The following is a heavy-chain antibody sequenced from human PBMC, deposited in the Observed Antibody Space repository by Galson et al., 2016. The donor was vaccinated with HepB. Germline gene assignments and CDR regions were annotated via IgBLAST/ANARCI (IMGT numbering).Heavy chain of an antibody. V-gene: IGHV5-51*01. CDR3: ARSLNYSNYVN. Sequence: QSGAEVKKPGESLKISCKTSGYTFTSHWIGWVRQMSGKGLEWMGIIYPGDSETRYSPSFEGKVTISADKSVGTAFLQWGSLKASDTAIYYCARSLNYSNYVNWGQGTPVTVSS. CDR2: IYPGDSET. J-gene: IGHJ4*02. CDR1: GYTFTSHW. D-gene: IGHD4-11*01.